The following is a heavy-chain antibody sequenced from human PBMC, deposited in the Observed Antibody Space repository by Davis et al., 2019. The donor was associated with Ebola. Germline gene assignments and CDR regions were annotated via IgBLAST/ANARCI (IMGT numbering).Heavy chain of an antibody. D-gene: IGHD3-3*01. Sequence: ASVKVSCKASGYTFTSYAMHWVRQAPGQRLEWMGWINAGNGNTKYSQKFQGRVTITRETSASTAYMELSSLRSEDTAVYYCAREARLLVLEWLHSYYYYGMDVWGQGTTVTVSS. CDR3: AREARLLVLEWLHSYYYYGMDV. V-gene: IGHV1-3*01. J-gene: IGHJ6*02. CDR2: INAGNGNT. CDR1: GYTFTSYA.